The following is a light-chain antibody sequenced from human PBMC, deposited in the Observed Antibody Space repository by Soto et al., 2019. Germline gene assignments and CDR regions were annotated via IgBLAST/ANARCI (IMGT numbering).Light chain of an antibody. CDR3: TSYTGATHVV. V-gene: IGLV2-11*01. CDR2: DVS. CDR1: SSDVGAYNY. J-gene: IGLJ2*01. Sequence: QSALTQPRSVSGSPGQSVTISCTGTSSDVGAYNYVSWYQQHSGKVPKLIIYDVSKRPSGVSSRFFGSKSGNTASLTISGLQAEDEAEYYCTSYTGATHVVFGGGTKLTVL.